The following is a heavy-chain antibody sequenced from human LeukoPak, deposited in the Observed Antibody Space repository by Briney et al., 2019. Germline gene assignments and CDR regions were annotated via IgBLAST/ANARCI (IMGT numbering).Heavy chain of an antibody. Sequence: PSETLSLTCTVSGVSISSYYWSWIRQPPGKGLEWIGYIYYSGSTNYNPSLKSRVTISVDTSKNQFSLKLSSVTAADTAVYYRARVSGGQLEPISWGQGTLVTVSS. CDR2: IYYSGST. J-gene: IGHJ4*02. CDR3: ARVSGGQLEPIS. V-gene: IGHV4-59*01. D-gene: IGHD1-1*01. CDR1: GVSISSYY.